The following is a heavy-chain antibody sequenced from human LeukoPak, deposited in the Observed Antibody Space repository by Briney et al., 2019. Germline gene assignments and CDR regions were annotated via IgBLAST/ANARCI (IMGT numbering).Heavy chain of an antibody. CDR3: ARAHYYDSSGLDF. D-gene: IGHD3-22*01. Sequence: GGSLRLSCAASGFTFSNYSMNWVRQAPGKGLEWVSSISSSGSTIYYADSLKGRFTISRDNAKNSLYLQMNSLRAEDTAVYYCARAHYYDSSGLDFWGQGTLVTVSS. CDR1: GFTFSNYS. CDR2: ISSSGSTI. J-gene: IGHJ4*02. V-gene: IGHV3-48*04.